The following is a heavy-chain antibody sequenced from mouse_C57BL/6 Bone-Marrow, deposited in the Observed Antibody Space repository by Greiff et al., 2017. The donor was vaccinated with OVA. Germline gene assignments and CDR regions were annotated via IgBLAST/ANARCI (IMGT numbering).Heavy chain of an antibody. V-gene: IGHV5-4*03. Sequence: EVKLVESGGGLVKPGGSLNLSCAASGFTFSSYAMSWVRQTPEKRLEWVATISDGGSYTYYPDNVKGRFTISRDNAKNNLYLQMSHLKSEDTAMYYCARGGPIYAMDYWGQGTSVTVSS. CDR1: GFTFSSYA. CDR2: ISDGGSYT. CDR3: ARGGPIYAMDY. J-gene: IGHJ4*01.